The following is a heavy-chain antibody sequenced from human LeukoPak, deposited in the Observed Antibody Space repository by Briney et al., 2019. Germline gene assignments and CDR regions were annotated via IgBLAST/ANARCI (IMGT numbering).Heavy chain of an antibody. CDR3: AGIAAVGTWYFQH. CDR1: GGSISSSSYY. Sequence: SETLSLTCTVSGGSISSSSYYWGSIRQPPGKGLEWIGSIYYSGSTYYNPSLKSRVTRSVDTSKNQFSLKLSSVTAAYTAVYYCAGIAAVGTWYFQHWGQGTLVTVSS. J-gene: IGHJ1*01. V-gene: IGHV4-39*01. D-gene: IGHD6-13*01. CDR2: IYYSGST.